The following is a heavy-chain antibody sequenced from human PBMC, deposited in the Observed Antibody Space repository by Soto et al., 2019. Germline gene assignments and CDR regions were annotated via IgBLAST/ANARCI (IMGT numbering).Heavy chain of an antibody. J-gene: IGHJ4*02. Sequence: SETLSLTCTVSGGSISSYYWSWIRQPPGKGLEWIGYIYYSGSTNYNPPLKSRVTISVDTSKNQFSLKLSSVTAADTAVYYCARVRGDFDYWGQGTLVTVSS. CDR1: GGSISSYY. V-gene: IGHV4-59*01. CDR2: IYYSGST. CDR3: ARVRGDFDY. D-gene: IGHD3-16*01.